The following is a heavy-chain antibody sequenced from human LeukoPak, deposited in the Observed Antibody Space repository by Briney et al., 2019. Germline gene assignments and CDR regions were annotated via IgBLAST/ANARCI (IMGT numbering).Heavy chain of an antibody. Sequence: PGGSLRLSCAASGFTFSTYAMSWVRQAPGKALEWVSVMFAGGSPYFADSVKGRFTLSRDNSKNTLYLHMNNLRADDTAVYYCARGVGVRGVVSQPLEYWAQGTLVIVSS. CDR2: MFAGGSP. CDR3: ARGVGVRGVVSQPLEY. D-gene: IGHD3-10*01. V-gene: IGHV3-53*01. J-gene: IGHJ4*02. CDR1: GFTFSTYA.